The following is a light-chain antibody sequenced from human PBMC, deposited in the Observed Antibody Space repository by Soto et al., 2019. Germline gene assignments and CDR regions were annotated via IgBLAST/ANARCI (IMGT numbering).Light chain of an antibody. J-gene: IGKJ4*01. CDR3: QQRYNWPLT. Sequence: EILLTQSPATLSSSPGEIATLSCRASQSIDTYLAWYQQKPGQAPGLLIYDASDRATGIPARFSGSGSGTAFTLTISGLEPEDFALYYCQQRYNWPLTFGGGTKVDIK. V-gene: IGKV3-11*01. CDR2: DAS. CDR1: QSIDTY.